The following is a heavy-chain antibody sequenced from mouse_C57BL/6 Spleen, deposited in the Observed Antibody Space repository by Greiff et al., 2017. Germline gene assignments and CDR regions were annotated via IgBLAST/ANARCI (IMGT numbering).Heavy chain of an antibody. CDR1: GYTFTSYW. J-gene: IGHJ4*01. Sequence: QVQLQQPGTELVKPGASVKLSCKASGYTFTSYWMHWVKQRPGQGLEWIGNINPSNGGTNYNEKFKSKATLTVDNSSSTAYMQLSSLTSEDAAVYYCARWLPFYAMDYWGQGTSVTVSS. V-gene: IGHV1-53*01. CDR2: INPSNGGT. CDR3: ARWLPFYAMDY. D-gene: IGHD2-2*01.